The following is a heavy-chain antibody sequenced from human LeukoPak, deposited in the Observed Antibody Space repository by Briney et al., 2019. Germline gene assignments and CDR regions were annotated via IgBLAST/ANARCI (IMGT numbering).Heavy chain of an antibody. Sequence: KESGPTLVKPTQTLTLTCTFSGFSLRTRGGGVGWIGQPPGKALEWLALIYWNDDKRYSPSLKSRLAITKDTSKNQVVLTMTNMDPVDTATYYCAHTSPPTYYYDLNWFDPWGQGTPVTVSS. V-gene: IGHV2-5*01. CDR2: IYWNDDK. D-gene: IGHD3-22*01. CDR3: AHTSPPTYYYDLNWFDP. CDR1: GFSLRTRGGG. J-gene: IGHJ5*02.